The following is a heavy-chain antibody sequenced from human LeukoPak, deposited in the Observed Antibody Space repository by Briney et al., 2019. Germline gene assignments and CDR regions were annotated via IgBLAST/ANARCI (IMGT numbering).Heavy chain of an antibody. Sequence: GGSLRLSCAASGFTFGSYWMSWVRQAPGKGLEWVGVISDDGRNKKYADSVKGRFTISRDNSKDTLYLQMNSLRDEDTAVYYCAKRPSDYGDYVTYFDYWGQGTLVTVSS. D-gene: IGHD4-17*01. CDR2: ISDDGRNK. CDR3: AKRPSDYGDYVTYFDY. CDR1: GFTFGSYW. J-gene: IGHJ4*02. V-gene: IGHV3-30*18.